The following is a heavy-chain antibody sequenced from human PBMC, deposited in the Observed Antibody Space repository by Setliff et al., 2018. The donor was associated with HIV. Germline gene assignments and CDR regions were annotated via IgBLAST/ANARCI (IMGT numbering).Heavy chain of an antibody. J-gene: IGHJ4*02. D-gene: IGHD3-16*01. CDR1: GETFRGYK. CDR3: ARRAMWGDLDY. V-gene: IGHV4-34*01. CDR2: IDHIGST. Sequence: KTSETLSLTRGVSGETFRGYKWSWIRQSPGKGLEWIGEIDHIGSTTYNPSLKTRITMSSDTSKRQFSLKLSSVTAADTATYYCARRAMWGDLDYWGQGALVTVSS.